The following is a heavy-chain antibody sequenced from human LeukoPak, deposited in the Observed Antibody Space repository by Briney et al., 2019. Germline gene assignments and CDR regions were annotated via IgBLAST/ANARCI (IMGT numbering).Heavy chain of an antibody. Sequence: GESLKISCKASGYTFTHQWIGWVRQKSGSGLEWMGIIYPRDSDTRYSPSSQGHVTISADTSINTAYLEWSRLEASDTAIYYCARHSDVIGAIWGQGTLVTVSS. J-gene: IGHJ4*02. CDR1: GYTFTHQW. CDR2: IYPRDSDT. D-gene: IGHD3-10*01. V-gene: IGHV5-51*01. CDR3: ARHSDVIGAI.